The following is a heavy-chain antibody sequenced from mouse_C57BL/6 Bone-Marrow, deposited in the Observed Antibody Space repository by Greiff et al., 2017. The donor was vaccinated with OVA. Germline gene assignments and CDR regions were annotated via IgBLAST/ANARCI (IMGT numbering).Heavy chain of an antibody. CDR2: IHPNSGST. D-gene: IGHD2-2*01. CDR1: GYTFTSYW. J-gene: IGHJ2*01. Sequence: VKLMESGAELVKPGASVKLSCKASGYTFTSYWMHWVKQRPGQGLEWIGMIHPNSGSTNYNEKFKSKATLTVDKSSSTAYMQLSSLTSEDSAVYYCAREGGYPYYFDYWGQGTTLTVSS. CDR3: AREGGYPYYFDY. V-gene: IGHV1-64*01.